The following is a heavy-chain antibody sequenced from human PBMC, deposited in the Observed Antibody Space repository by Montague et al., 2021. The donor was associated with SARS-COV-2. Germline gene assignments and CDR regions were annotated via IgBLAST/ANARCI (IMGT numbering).Heavy chain of an antibody. Sequence: SETLSLTCTVSGDSVRSSYWNWIRQPPGKGLEYIGYTYYSGVANYNPSLRSRVTISLDTSKDQFSLNLRSVTAADTAVYYCASSVVGGTYRHTRWFDPWGQGTLVTVFS. D-gene: IGHD3-16*02. CDR1: GDSVRSSY. CDR3: ASSVVGGTYRHTRWFDP. J-gene: IGHJ5*02. V-gene: IGHV4-59*02. CDR2: TYYSGVA.